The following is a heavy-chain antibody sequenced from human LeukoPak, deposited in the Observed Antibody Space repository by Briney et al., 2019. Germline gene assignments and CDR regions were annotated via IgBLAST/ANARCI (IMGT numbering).Heavy chain of an antibody. CDR1: GYTFTSYG. CDR2: ISAYSGNT. D-gene: IGHD3-22*01. CDR3: ARGVNYYDSSGYPRDY. Sequence: ASVKVSCKASGYTFTSYGISWVRQAPGQGLEWMGWISAYSGNTNYAQKLQGRVTMTTDTSTSTAYMELRSLRSDDTAVYYCARGVNYYDSSGYPRDYWGQGTLVTVSS. V-gene: IGHV1-18*01. J-gene: IGHJ4*02.